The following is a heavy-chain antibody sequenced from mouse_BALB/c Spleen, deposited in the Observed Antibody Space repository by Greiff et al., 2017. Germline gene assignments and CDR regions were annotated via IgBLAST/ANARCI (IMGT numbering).Heavy chain of an antibody. V-gene: IGHV14-1*02. J-gene: IGHJ3*01. Sequence: DVQLQESGAELVRPGALVKLSCKASGFNIKDYYMHWVKQRPEQGLEWIGWIDPENGNTIYDPKFQGKASITADTSSNTAYLQLSSLTSEDTAVYYCARGENDYDVTYWGQGTLVTVSA. CDR1: GFNIKDYY. CDR3: ARGENDYDVTY. D-gene: IGHD2-4*01. CDR2: IDPENGNT.